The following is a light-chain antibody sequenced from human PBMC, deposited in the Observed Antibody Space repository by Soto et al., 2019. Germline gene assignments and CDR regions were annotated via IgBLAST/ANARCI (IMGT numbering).Light chain of an antibody. J-gene: IGLJ3*02. Sequence: QSALIQPVSVSGSPGQSITISCTGSSSDVGGYNFVSWYQQHPGKAPKLMIYYVTNRPSGVSNRFSASKSGDTASLTISGLQAEDEADYYCSSYTRTNTLVFGGGTKLTVL. CDR1: SSDVGGYNF. CDR3: SSYTRTNTLV. CDR2: YVT. V-gene: IGLV2-14*01.